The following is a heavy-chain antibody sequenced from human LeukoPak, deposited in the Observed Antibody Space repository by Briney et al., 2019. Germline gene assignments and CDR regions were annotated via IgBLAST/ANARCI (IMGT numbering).Heavy chain of an antibody. J-gene: IGHJ3*02. CDR1: GYTFTSYD. CDR2: MNPNSGNT. CDR3: AIQYYDFWSGYYTDAFDI. Sequence: GSVKVSCKVSGYTFTSYDINWVRQATGQGLEWMGWMNPNSGNTGYAQKFQGRVTMTRNTSISTAYMELSSLRSEDTAVYYCAIQYYDFWSGYYTDAFDIWGQGTMVTVSS. D-gene: IGHD3-3*01. V-gene: IGHV1-8*01.